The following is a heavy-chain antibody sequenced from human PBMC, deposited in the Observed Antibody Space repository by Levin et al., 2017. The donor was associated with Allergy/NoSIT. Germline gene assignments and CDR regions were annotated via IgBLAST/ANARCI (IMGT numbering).Heavy chain of an antibody. J-gene: IGHJ6*03. Sequence: ASVKVSCKTSGYTFTSYTMHWVRQAPGQRLEWMGWINAGNGKTECSQKVLDRVTITRDTSANTAYMELSSLRSEDTAVYYCAGNYYGSGSHYNVNYYYYMDVWGKGTPVTVSS. V-gene: IGHV1-3*01. CDR2: INAGNGKT. CDR3: AGNYYGSGSHYNVNYYYYMDV. D-gene: IGHD3-10*01. CDR1: GYTFTSYT.